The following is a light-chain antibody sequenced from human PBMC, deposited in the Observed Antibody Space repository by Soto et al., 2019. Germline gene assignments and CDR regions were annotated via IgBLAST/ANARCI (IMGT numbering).Light chain of an antibody. CDR3: QQYGSS. Sequence: EIVRTQSPATLSVSPGERATLSCRASQSVSSNLAWYQQKPGQAPRLLIYGAPSRATGIPERFSGSGSGTDFTITISSLEPEDFAVYYCQQYGSSFGGGTKVDIK. CDR1: QSVSSN. J-gene: IGKJ4*01. CDR2: GAP. V-gene: IGKV3-20*01.